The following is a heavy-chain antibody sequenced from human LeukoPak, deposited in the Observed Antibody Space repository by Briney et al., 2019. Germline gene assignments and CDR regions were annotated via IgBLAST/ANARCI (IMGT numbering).Heavy chain of an antibody. CDR1: GGPISSYY. CDR2: IYYSGST. V-gene: IGHV4-59*01. J-gene: IGHJ6*03. CDR3: ARLRPGYYYYMDV. D-gene: IGHD6-6*01. Sequence: SETLSLTCTVSGGPISSYYWSWIRQPPGKGLEWIGYIYYSGSTNYNPSLKSRVTISVDTSKNQFSLKLSSVTAADTAVYYCARLRPGYYYYMDVWGKGTTVTVSS.